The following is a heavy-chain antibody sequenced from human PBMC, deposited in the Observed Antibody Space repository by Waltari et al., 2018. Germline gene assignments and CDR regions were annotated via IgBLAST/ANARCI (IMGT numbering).Heavy chain of an antibody. J-gene: IGHJ4*02. D-gene: IGHD3-16*01. CDR1: YWSISSRSYY. V-gene: IGHV4-39*07. CDR3: ARVLIRTSGLNFDS. Sequence: QQESGPSLVKPSETLSLTCTVSYWSISSRSYYWGWIRLAPGKGLEWIGHTYYSGSSYHNPSLKSRITMSVDSSKNQFSLTLSSVTAADTAVYYCARVLIRTSGLNFDSWGQGSLVTVSS. CDR2: TYYSGSS.